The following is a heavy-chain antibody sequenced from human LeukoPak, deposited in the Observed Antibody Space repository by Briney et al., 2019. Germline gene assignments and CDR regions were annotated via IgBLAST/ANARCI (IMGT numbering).Heavy chain of an antibody. V-gene: IGHV4-59*08. D-gene: IGHD2-2*01. J-gene: IGHJ6*02. CDR1: GGSMSPYH. Sequence: TSETLSLTCTVSGGSMSPYHWGWIRQPPGKGLEWIGYIYYSGSTNYNPSLKSRVTISVETSKNQFSLKLSSVSSSDTAVYYCARLSPRCSSTSFYYYYGIDVWGQGTTFTVSS. CDR3: ARLSPRCSSTSFYYYYGIDV. CDR2: IYYSGST.